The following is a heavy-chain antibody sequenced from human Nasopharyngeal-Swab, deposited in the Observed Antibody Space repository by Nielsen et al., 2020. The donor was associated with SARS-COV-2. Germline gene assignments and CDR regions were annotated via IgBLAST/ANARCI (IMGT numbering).Heavy chain of an antibody. CDR3: ARDDSSGYYGY. CDR1: GFTFSDYY. J-gene: IGHJ4*02. CDR2: ISGSGSTI. V-gene: IGHV3-11*01. D-gene: IGHD3-22*01. Sequence: GGSLRLSCAASGFTFSDYYMSWIRQAPGKGLEGVSYISGSGSTIYYADSVKGRFTMSRDNAKNSVYLQMNCLRAEDTAVYYCARDDSSGYYGYWGQGTLVTVSS.